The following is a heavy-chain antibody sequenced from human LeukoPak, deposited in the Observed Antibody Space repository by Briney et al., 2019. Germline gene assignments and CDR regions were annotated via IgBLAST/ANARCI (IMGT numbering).Heavy chain of an antibody. J-gene: IGHJ4*02. V-gene: IGHV3-23*01. CDR3: AKSRWEASAWFGDN. D-gene: IGHD3-10*01. CDR2: ISGNGGTT. Sequence: GGSLRLSCAASGFTFSNYALSWVRQTPGRGLEWVSPISGNGGTTYYADSVKGRFITSRDNSKSTLYLQMNSLTVEDTAVYYCAKSRWEASAWFGDNCGQGTLVTVSS. CDR1: GFTFSNYA.